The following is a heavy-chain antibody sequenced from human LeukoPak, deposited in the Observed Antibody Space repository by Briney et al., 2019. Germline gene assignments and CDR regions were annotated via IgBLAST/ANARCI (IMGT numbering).Heavy chain of an antibody. V-gene: IGHV4-61*01. CDR2: IYYSGST. CDR1: GGSVRSDISH. J-gene: IGHJ6*02. D-gene: IGHD4-11*01. CDR3: ARDLGYSNYVRRYYYGMDV. Sequence: TSETLSLTCSVSGGSVRSDISHWSWIRQPPGKGLEWIGYIYYSGSTNYNPSLKSRVTISVDTSKNQFSLKLSSVTAADTAVYYCARDLGYSNYVRRYYYGMDVWGQGTTVTVSS.